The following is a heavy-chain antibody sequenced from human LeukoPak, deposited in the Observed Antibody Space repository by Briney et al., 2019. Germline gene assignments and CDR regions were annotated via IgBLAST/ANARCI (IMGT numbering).Heavy chain of an antibody. CDR3: AKDMVGATTGSDLDY. D-gene: IGHD1-26*01. J-gene: IGHJ4*02. V-gene: IGHV3-23*01. Sequence: PGGSLRLSCAASGFTFSTYAMSWVRRTPGKGLEWVSAISGSGGSTYYADSVKGRFTISRDNSKNTLYLQMNSLRAEDTAVYYCAKDMVGATTGSDLDYWGQGTLVTVSS. CDR1: GFTFSTYA. CDR2: ISGSGGST.